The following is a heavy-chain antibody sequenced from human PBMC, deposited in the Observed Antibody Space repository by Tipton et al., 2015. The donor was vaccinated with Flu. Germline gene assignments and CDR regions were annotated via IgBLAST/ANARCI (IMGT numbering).Heavy chain of an antibody. V-gene: IGHV4-4*07. D-gene: IGHD2-8*01. CDR2: IHSSGNT. CDR1: GGSINGFY. Sequence: LRLSCSVSGGSINGFYWSWIRQPAGKGLEWIGRIHSSGNTNYNPPLKSRVTMSADTSKNQFSLKLTSVTAADTAIYYCVKNGDSNWFDPWGQGTLVTVSS. CDR3: VKNGDSNWFDP. J-gene: IGHJ5*02.